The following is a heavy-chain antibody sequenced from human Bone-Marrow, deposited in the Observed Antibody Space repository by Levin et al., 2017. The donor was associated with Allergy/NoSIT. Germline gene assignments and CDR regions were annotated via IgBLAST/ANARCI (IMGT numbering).Heavy chain of an antibody. CDR3: TRATYRSSPEFDP. J-gene: IGHJ5*02. CDR1: GYPFTGFS. CDR2: INPKSGVT. V-gene: IGHV1-2*02. Sequence: GESLKISCQASGYPFTGFSLHWLRQAPGQGLEWLGCINPKSGVTKDAQKFQGRVTLTSNTSINTAYMHLSSLKSDDTAVYYCTRATYRSSPEFDPWGQGTLVIVSS. D-gene: IGHD6-13*01.